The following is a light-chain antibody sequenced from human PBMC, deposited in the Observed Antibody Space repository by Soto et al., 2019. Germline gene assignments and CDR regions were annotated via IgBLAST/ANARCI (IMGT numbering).Light chain of an antibody. CDR2: AAS. CDR3: QQSYSTLLT. Sequence: DIQMTQSPSSLSASVGDSVSITCRASQSISSFLNWYQQKPGKAPKLLIYAASSLQSGVPSRFSGSGSGTDFTLTISSLQPEDFATYYCQQSYSTLLTFGGGTKVEIK. J-gene: IGKJ4*01. V-gene: IGKV1-39*01. CDR1: QSISSF.